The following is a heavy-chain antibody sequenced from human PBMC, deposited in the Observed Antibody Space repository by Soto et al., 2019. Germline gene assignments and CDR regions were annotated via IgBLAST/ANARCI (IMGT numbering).Heavy chain of an antibody. D-gene: IGHD3-10*01. Sequence: QVQLVQSGAEVKKPGASVKVSCKASGYTFTSYGISWVRQAPGQGLEWMGWISAYNGNTNYAQKLQGRVTMTTDTPTSTADMELRSLRSDDTAVYYCARDLMVLAPLGDYADYWGQGTLVTVSS. V-gene: IGHV1-18*01. CDR2: ISAYNGNT. CDR1: GYTFTSYG. J-gene: IGHJ4*02. CDR3: ARDLMVLAPLGDYADY.